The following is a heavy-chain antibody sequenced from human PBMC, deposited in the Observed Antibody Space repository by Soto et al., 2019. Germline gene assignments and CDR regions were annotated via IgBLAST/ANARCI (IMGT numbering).Heavy chain of an antibody. V-gene: IGHV3-7*03. Sequence: EVRLVESGGGLVQPGGSLRLSCAASGFTFSREWMSWVRQPPGKGLEWVANIKADGSKKYYVDSVKGRFTISRDNAKSSLFLQVNSLRVEDTAVYYCAKDHYMGVWFDPWGQGTLVTVSP. CDR2: IKADGSKK. CDR1: GFTFSREW. J-gene: IGHJ5*02. D-gene: IGHD2-15*01. CDR3: AKDHYMGVWFDP.